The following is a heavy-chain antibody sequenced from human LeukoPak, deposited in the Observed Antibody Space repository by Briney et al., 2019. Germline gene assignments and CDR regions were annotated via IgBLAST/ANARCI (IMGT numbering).Heavy chain of an antibody. CDR1: GFTFDDYA. D-gene: IGHD1-14*01. V-gene: IGHV3-9*01. CDR3: AKSGSGDLGFDY. CDR2: ISWNSNHM. Sequence: GGSLRLSCSASGFTFDDYAMYWVRQAPGKGLEWVSGISWNSNHMGYADSVKGRFTISRDNAKNSLYLQMNSLRPEDTALYYCAKSGSGDLGFDYWGQGTQVTVSS. J-gene: IGHJ4*02.